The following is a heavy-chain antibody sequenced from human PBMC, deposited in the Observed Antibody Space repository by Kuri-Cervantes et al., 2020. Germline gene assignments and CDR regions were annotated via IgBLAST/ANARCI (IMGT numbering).Heavy chain of an antibody. Sequence: GGSLRLSCAASGFTFSSYSMNWVRQAPGKGLEWVSYISSSNSTIYYADSVKGRFTISRDNAKNSLYLQMNSLRDEDTAVYYCARVLANDFWTSQRDGWFDPWGQGTLVTVSS. CDR1: GFTFSSYS. D-gene: IGHD3-3*01. CDR3: ARVLANDFWTSQRDGWFDP. J-gene: IGHJ5*02. V-gene: IGHV3-48*02. CDR2: ISSSNSTI.